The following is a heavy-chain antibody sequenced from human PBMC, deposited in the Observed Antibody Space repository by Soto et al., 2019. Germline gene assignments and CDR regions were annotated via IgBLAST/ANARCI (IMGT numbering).Heavy chain of an antibody. CDR2: ISSSSSYI. Sequence: PGGSLRLSCAASGFTFSSYSMNWVRQAPGKGLEWVSSISSSSSYIYYADSVKGRFTISRDXAKNSLYLQMNSLRAEDTAVYYCATQTSDAFDIWAKGQWSPSPQ. D-gene: IGHD2-2*01. V-gene: IGHV3-21*01. J-gene: IGHJ3*02. CDR1: GFTFSSYS. CDR3: ATQTSDAFDI.